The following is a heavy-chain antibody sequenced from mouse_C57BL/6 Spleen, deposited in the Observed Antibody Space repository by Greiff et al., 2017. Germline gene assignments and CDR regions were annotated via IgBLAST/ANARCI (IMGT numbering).Heavy chain of an antibody. CDR3: AREGPLYYVSSYGYAMDY. J-gene: IGHJ4*01. D-gene: IGHD1-1*01. CDR2: IYPRSGNT. V-gene: IGHV1-81*01. Sequence: QVQLQQSGAELARPGASVKLSCKASGYTFTSYGISWVKQRTGQGLEWIGEIYPRSGNTYYNEKFKGKAPLTADKPSSPAYMELRILTSEDSAVYFCAREGPLYYVSSYGYAMDYWGQGTSVTVSS. CDR1: GYTFTSYG.